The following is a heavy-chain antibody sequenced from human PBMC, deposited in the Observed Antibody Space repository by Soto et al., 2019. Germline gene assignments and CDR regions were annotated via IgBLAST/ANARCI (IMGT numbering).Heavy chain of an antibody. CDR2: ISYDGSNK. V-gene: IGHV3-30*18. D-gene: IGHD1-26*01. J-gene: IGHJ4*02. Sequence: GGSLRLSCAASGFTFSSYGMHWVRQAPGKGLEWVAVISYDGSNKYYADSVKGRFTISRDNSKNTLYLQMNSLRAEDTAVYYCAKESGSYYFDYWGQGTLVTVSS. CDR1: GFTFSSYG. CDR3: AKESGSYYFDY.